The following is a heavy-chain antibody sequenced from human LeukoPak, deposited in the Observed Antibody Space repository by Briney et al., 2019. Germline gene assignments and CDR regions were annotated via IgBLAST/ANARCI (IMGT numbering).Heavy chain of an antibody. D-gene: IGHD5-12*01. J-gene: IGHJ4*02. CDR2: LYYSGST. CDR1: GGSFSTYY. V-gene: IGHV4-59*01. Sequence: KPSETLSLTCSVSGGSFSTYYWSWIRQPPGKGLEWIGYLYYSGSTYYNPSLKSRVTISADTSKNQFSLSLSPVTAADTAVYYCARSPVASYFDYWGQGTLVTVSS. CDR3: ARSPVASYFDY.